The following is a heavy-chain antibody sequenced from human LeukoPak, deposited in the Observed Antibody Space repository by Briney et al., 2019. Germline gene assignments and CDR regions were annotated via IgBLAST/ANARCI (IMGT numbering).Heavy chain of an antibody. CDR3: AKDRREYCSGGSCYYNFDS. J-gene: IGHJ4*02. D-gene: IGHD2-15*01. Sequence: GRSLRLSCAASGFTFSSSGMHWVRQAPGKGLEWVAVISFDGSNKYYADSVKGRFTISRDNSKNTLFLQMNSLRAEDTSVYYCAKDRREYCSGGSCYYNFDSWGQGTLVTVSS. V-gene: IGHV3-30*18. CDR1: GFTFSSSG. CDR2: ISFDGSNK.